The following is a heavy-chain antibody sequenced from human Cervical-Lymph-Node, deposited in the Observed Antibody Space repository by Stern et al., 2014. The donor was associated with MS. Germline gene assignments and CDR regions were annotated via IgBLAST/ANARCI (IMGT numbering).Heavy chain of an antibody. D-gene: IGHD4-17*01. CDR1: GYSFTAKW. CDR3: ARGYGDYAFDY. J-gene: IGHJ4*02. CDR2: IEPGDSDT. V-gene: IGHV5-51*01. Sequence: VQLVESGAEVKKPGASLKISCKGSGYSFTAKWIAWVRQMPGKGLEWMEIIEPGDSDTRYSPSFQGQVTISADESISTACLQWSSLKASDTAMYYCARGYGDYAFDYWGQGTLVTVSS.